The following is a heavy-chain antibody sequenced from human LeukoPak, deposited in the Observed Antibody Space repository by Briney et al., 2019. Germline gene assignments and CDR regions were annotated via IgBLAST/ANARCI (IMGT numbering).Heavy chain of an antibody. CDR2: LYYSGST. CDR3: ARVPSYYDYVWGSYRSVAFDI. CDR1: GGSISSYY. Sequence: SETLSLTCTVSGGSISSYYWSWIRKPPGKGLEWIGYLYYSGSTNYNPSLKSRVTISVDTSKNQFSLKLSSVTAADTAVYYCARVPSYYDYVWGSYRSVAFDIWGQGTMVTVSS. D-gene: IGHD3-16*02. J-gene: IGHJ3*02. V-gene: IGHV4-59*01.